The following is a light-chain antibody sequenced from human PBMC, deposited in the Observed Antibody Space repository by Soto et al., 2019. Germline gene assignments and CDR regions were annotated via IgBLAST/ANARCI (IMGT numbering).Light chain of an antibody. CDR1: SSDVGGYNY. J-gene: IGLJ1*01. CDR3: SSYTTSSTYV. V-gene: IGLV2-14*01. CDR2: DVS. Sequence: QSALTQPASVSGSPGQSITISCTGTSSDVGGYNYVAWYQQHPGKAPKVMIYDVSNRPSGVSNRFSGSKSGNTASLIISGLQAEDEADYYCSSYTTSSTYVFGTGTKVTVL.